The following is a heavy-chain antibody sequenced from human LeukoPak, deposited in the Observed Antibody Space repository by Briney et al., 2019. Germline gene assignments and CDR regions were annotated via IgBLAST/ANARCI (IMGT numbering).Heavy chain of an antibody. D-gene: IGHD6-13*01. Sequence: PGGSLRLSCAASGFTFDDYAMHWVRQAPGKGLEWVSSISWNSDYIGYAASVQGRFTISRDNAKNSLYLRMNSLRPEDMALYYCARGYSSSWYPAYFDYWGQGTLVTISS. V-gene: IGHV3-9*03. CDR3: ARGYSSSWYPAYFDY. J-gene: IGHJ4*02. CDR2: ISWNSDYI. CDR1: GFTFDDYA.